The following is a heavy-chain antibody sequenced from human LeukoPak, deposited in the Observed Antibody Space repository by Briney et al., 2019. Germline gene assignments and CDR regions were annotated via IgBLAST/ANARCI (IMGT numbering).Heavy chain of an antibody. CDR1: GGSISSHY. V-gene: IGHV4-59*08. J-gene: IGHJ4*02. CDR2: IYYSGST. CDR3: ARHSSSWYPDY. D-gene: IGHD6-13*01. Sequence: SSETLSLTCTVSGGSISSHYWSWIRQPPGKGLEWIGYIYYSGSTNYNPSLKSRVTISVDTSKNQFSLQLSSVTATDTAVYFCARHSSSWYPDYWGQGTLVTVSS.